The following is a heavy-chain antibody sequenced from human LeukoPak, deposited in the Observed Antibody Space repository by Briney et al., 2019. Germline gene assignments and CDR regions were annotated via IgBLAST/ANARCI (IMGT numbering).Heavy chain of an antibody. CDR3: ARGERIVVVPAATDY. J-gene: IGHJ4*02. V-gene: IGHV3-64*01. CDR1: GFTFSSYA. D-gene: IGHD2-2*01. Sequence: GGSLRLSCAPSGFTFSSYAMHWVRQAPGKGLEYVSAISSNGGSTYYANSVKGRFTISRDNSKNTLYLQMGSLRAEDMAVYYCARGERIVVVPAATDYWGQGTLVTVPS. CDR2: ISSNGGST.